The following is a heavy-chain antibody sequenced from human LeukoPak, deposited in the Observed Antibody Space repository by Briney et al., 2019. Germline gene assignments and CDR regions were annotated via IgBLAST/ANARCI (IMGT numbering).Heavy chain of an antibody. Sequence: SQTLSLTCAISGDSVSGSPAVWNWIRQSPSRGLEWLGRAYYRSKWYIDYAVSVKGRITITPDTSKNQFSLQLNSVTREDTAVYYCARGAVRGGTNFDYWGQGTLVTVSS. CDR3: ARGAVRGGTNFDY. CDR2: AYYRSKWYI. J-gene: IGHJ4*02. D-gene: IGHD3-10*01. CDR1: GDSVSGSPAV. V-gene: IGHV6-1*01.